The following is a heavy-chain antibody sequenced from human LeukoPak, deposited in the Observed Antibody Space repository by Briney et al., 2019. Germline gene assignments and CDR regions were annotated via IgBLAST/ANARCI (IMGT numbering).Heavy chain of an antibody. Sequence: ASVKVSCKASGGTFSSYAISWVRQAPGQGLEWMGGIIPIFGTANYAQKFQGRVTITADESTGTAYMELSSLRSEDTAVYYCARASGPQGWYYYYMDVWGKGTTVTISS. CDR2: IIPIFGTA. CDR1: GGTFSSYA. D-gene: IGHD6-19*01. J-gene: IGHJ6*03. V-gene: IGHV1-69*13. CDR3: ARASGPQGWYYYYMDV.